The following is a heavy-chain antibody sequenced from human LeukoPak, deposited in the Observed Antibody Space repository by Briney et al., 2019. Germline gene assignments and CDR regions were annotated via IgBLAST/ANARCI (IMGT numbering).Heavy chain of an antibody. CDR1: GFTFSSYW. CDR2: IKQDGSEK. CDR3: ARVGLGITISGVVKNAFDI. J-gene: IGHJ3*02. V-gene: IGHV3-7*01. D-gene: IGHD3-3*01. Sequence: GGSLRLSCAASGFTFSSYWMSWVRQAPGKGLEWVANIKQDGSEKYYVDSVKGRFTISRDNAKNSLYLQMNSLRAEDTAVYYCARVGLGITISGVVKNAFDIXGXGTMVTVSS.